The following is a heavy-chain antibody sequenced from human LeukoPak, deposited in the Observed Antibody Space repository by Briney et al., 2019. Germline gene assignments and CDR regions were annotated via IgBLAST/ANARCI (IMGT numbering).Heavy chain of an antibody. V-gene: IGHV1-2*02. Sequence: ASVKVSCKVSGYTLTELSMHWVRQAPGQGLEWMGWIDPNSGGTNYAQKFQGRVTMTRDTSISTAYMELSRLRSDDTAVYYCAREVTTPTDYWGQGTLVTVSS. CDR3: AREVTTPTDY. CDR2: IDPNSGGT. J-gene: IGHJ4*02. D-gene: IGHD3-3*01. CDR1: GYTLTELS.